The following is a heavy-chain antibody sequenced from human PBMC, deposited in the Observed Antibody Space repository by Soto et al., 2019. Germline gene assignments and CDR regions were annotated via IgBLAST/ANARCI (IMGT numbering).Heavy chain of an antibody. CDR1: GYTFTSYY. Sequence: ASVKVSCKASGYTFTSYYMHWVRQAPGQGLEWMGIINPSGGSTSYAQKFQGRVTMTRDTSTSTVYMELSSLRSEDTAVYYCARDQAASWELTHELDYWGQGTLVTVSS. V-gene: IGHV1-46*01. CDR3: ARDQAASWELTHELDY. D-gene: IGHD1-26*01. J-gene: IGHJ4*02. CDR2: INPSGGST.